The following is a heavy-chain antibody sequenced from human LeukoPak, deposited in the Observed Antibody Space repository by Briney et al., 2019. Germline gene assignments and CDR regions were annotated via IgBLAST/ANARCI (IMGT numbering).Heavy chain of an antibody. CDR1: GYTFTGYY. D-gene: IGHD2-15*01. Sequence: ASVKVSCKASGYTFTGYYMHWVRQAPGQGLEWMGWINPNSGGTNYAQKFQGRVTMTRDTSISTACMELSRLRSDDTAVYYCARVPDIVVVVAATPFFDYWGQGTLVTVSS. CDR3: ARVPDIVVVVAATPFFDY. V-gene: IGHV1-2*02. CDR2: INPNSGGT. J-gene: IGHJ4*02.